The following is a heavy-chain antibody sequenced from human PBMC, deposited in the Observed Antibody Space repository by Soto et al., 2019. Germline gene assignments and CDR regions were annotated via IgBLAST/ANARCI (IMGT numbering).Heavy chain of an antibody. V-gene: IGHV3-15*01. J-gene: IGHJ4*02. Sequence: PGGSLRLSCAASGFNFSNAWMSWVRQAPGKGLEWVGRIKSKADGGTTDYAAPVKGRFTISRDDSKNTRYLQMNSLKTADTAVYYCTTDAPVGATTFEYWGQGTLVTVSS. CDR2: IKSKADGGTT. D-gene: IGHD1-26*01. CDR3: TTDAPVGATTFEY. CDR1: GFNFSNAW.